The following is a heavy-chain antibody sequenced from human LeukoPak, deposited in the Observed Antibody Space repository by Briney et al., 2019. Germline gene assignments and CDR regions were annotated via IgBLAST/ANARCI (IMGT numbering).Heavy chain of an antibody. J-gene: IGHJ4*02. CDR3: ARAPVDTAMVTKAYYFDY. CDR2: IIPIFGTA. V-gene: IGHV1-69*13. Sequence: ASVKVSCKASGGTFISYAISWVRQAPGQGLERMGGIIPIFGTANYAQKFQGRVTITADESTSTAYMELSSLRSEDTAVYYCARAPVDTAMVTKAYYFDYWGQGTLVTVSS. CDR1: GGTFISYA. D-gene: IGHD5-18*01.